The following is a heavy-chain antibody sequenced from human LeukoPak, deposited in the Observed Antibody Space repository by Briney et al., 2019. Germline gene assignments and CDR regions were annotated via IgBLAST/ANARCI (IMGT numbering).Heavy chain of an antibody. J-gene: IGHJ4*02. D-gene: IGHD3-22*01. CDR1: GFTFSSYA. Sequence: GGSLRLSCAASGFTFSSYAMSWVRQAPGKGLEWVSAISGSGSSTYYADSVKGRFTISRDNSKNTLYLQMNSLRAEDTAVYYCAKDPTMIVVVIPDYWGQGTLATVSS. CDR2: ISGSGSST. V-gene: IGHV3-23*01. CDR3: AKDPTMIVVVIPDY.